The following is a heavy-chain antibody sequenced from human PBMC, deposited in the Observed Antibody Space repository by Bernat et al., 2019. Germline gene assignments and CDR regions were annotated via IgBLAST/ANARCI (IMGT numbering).Heavy chain of an antibody. J-gene: IGHJ6*02. CDR2: ISAYNGNN. Sequence: QVQLVQSGAEVKKPGASVKVSCKASGYTFTSYGISWVRQAPGQGLEWIGWISAYNGNNNYAQKLQGRVTMTTDTSTNTAYMELRSLRSDDTAVYYCVAGYCSSTSCANYYYYGMDVWGQGTTVTVSS. CDR1: GYTFTSYG. CDR3: VAGYCSSTSCANYYYYGMDV. V-gene: IGHV1-18*01. D-gene: IGHD2-2*01.